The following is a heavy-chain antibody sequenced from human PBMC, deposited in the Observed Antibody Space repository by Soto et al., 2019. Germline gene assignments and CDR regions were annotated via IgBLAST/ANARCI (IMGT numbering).Heavy chain of an antibody. CDR1: GYTFTSYG. V-gene: IGHV1-18*01. J-gene: IGHJ4*02. CDR3: ARDRRDILTGYYNEDY. D-gene: IGHD3-9*01. Sequence: GASVKVSCKASGYTFTSYGISWVRQAPGQGLEWMGWISAYNGNTNYAQKLQGRVTMTTDTSTSTAYMELRSLRSDDTAVYYCARDRRDILTGYYNEDYWGQGTLVTLSS. CDR2: ISAYNGNT.